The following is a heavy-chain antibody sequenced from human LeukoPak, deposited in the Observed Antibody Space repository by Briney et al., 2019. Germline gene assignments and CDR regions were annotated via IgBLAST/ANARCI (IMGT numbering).Heavy chain of an antibody. D-gene: IGHD2-21*02. CDR2: LKSKTDGGTT. Sequence: GGSLRLSCAASGFTFSNAWMSWVRQAPGKGLEWVGRLKSKTDGGTTDYAAPVKGRFTISRDDSKNTLYLQMNRLKTEDTAVYYCTTEVIVVVTAAGGATDYWGQGTLVTVSS. CDR1: GFTFSNAW. V-gene: IGHV3-15*01. CDR3: TTEVIVVVTAAGGATDY. J-gene: IGHJ4*02.